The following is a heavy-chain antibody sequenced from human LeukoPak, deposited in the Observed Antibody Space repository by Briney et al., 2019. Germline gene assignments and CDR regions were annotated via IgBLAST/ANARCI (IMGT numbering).Heavy chain of an antibody. CDR1: GFTFSSYG. D-gene: IGHD1-1*01. CDR2: IWYDGSNK. Sequence: PGRSLRLSCAASGFTFSSYGMHWVRQAPGKGLEWVAVIWYDGSNKYYADSVKSRFTITRDNSKNSLYLQMNSLRADDTAVYYCASLGNWGQGTLVTVSS. CDR3: ASLGN. J-gene: IGHJ4*02. V-gene: IGHV3-33*01.